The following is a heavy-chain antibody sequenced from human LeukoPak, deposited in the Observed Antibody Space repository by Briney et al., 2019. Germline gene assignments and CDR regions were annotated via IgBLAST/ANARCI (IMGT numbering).Heavy chain of an antibody. CDR1: GASIRNYY. J-gene: IGHJ4*02. Sequence: PSETLSLTCTVAGASIRNYYWRWIRQTPKKGVEWLGHIHSSGGSSYYPSLKSRLTLSIDTSRNQLSLKLPSVTAADPAVYFCARLGSYHDFWGQGALVTVSS. V-gene: IGHV4-4*09. CDR2: IHSSGGS. D-gene: IGHD1-26*01. CDR3: ARLGSYHDF.